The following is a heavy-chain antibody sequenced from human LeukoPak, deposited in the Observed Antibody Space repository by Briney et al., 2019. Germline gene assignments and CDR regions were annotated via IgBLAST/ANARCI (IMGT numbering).Heavy chain of an antibody. V-gene: IGHV4-34*01. CDR3: ARVMTTVVTPYYFDY. CDR2: INHSGST. D-gene: IGHD4-23*01. J-gene: IGHJ4*02. CDR1: GGSFSGYY. Sequence: SETLSLTCAVYGGSFSGYYWSWIRQPPGKGLEWIGEINHSGSTNYNPSLKSRVTISVDTSKNQFSLKLSSVTAADTAVYYCARVMTTVVTPYYFDYWGQGTLVTVSS.